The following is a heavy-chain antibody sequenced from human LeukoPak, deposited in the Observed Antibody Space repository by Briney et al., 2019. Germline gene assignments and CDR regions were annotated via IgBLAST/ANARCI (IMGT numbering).Heavy chain of an antibody. CDR2: INHSGRV. CDR3: ARGLGPMSPSLDY. V-gene: IGHV4-34*01. CDR1: GESFSYNY. J-gene: IGHJ4*02. D-gene: IGHD3-22*01. Sequence: SETLSLTCAVSGESFSYNYWTWVRQPPGKGLEWIGDINHSGRVNYRPSLKSRVTISADTSKSQFSLKLNAVTAADTVVYYCARGLGPMSPSLDYWGQGSLVTVSS.